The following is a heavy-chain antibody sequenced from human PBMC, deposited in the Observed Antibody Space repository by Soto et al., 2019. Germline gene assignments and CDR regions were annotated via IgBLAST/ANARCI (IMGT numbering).Heavy chain of an antibody. Sequence: EVQLVESGGGLVQPGGSLRLSCAASGFTFSSYWMSWVRQAPGKGLEWVANIKQDGSEKYYVDSVKGRFTISRDNAKNSLYLQMNSLRAEDTAVYYCARYRFDYYYDGMDVWGQGTTVTVSS. J-gene: IGHJ6*01. CDR2: IKQDGSEK. V-gene: IGHV3-7*01. CDR1: GFTFSSYW. CDR3: ARYRFDYYYDGMDV. D-gene: IGHD1-26*01.